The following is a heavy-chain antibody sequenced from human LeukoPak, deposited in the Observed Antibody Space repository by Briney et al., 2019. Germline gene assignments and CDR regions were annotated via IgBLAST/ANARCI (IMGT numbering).Heavy chain of an antibody. CDR3: ATVRYSNYVSADY. J-gene: IGHJ4*02. CDR2: IIPIFGTA. V-gene: IGHV1-69*13. D-gene: IGHD4-11*01. CDR1: GGTFSSYA. Sequence: SVKVSCKASGGTFSSYAISWVRQAPGQGLEWMGGIIPIFGTANYAQKFQGRVTITADESTSTAYMELSSLRSEDTAVYYCATVRYSNYVSADYWGQGTLVTVSS.